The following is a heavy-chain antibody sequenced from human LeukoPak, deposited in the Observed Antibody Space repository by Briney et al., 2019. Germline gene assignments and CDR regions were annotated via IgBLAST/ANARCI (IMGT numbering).Heavy chain of an antibody. D-gene: IGHD5-24*01. CDR3: ARTEVEMATSYYFDY. Sequence: SETLSLTCTVSGGSISSYYWSWIRQPAGKGLEWIGEINHSGSTNYNPSLKSRVTISVDTSKNQFSLKLSSVTAADTAVYYCARTEVEMATSYYFDYWGQGTLVTVSS. CDR1: GGSISSYY. V-gene: IGHV4-34*01. CDR2: INHSGST. J-gene: IGHJ4*02.